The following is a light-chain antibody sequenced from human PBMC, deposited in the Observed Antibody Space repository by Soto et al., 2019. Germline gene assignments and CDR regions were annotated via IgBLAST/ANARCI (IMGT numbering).Light chain of an antibody. Sequence: QSALTQPASVSGSPGQSITISCTGSISDVGAFDYVSWYQHLPGRAPKLLIYEVTNRPSGVSDRISGSKSGNTASLTISGLQTEDEADYYCSSFTSGTTLVIFGGGTKLTVL. J-gene: IGLJ2*01. V-gene: IGLV2-14*01. CDR1: ISDVGAFDY. CDR3: SSFTSGTTLVI. CDR2: EVT.